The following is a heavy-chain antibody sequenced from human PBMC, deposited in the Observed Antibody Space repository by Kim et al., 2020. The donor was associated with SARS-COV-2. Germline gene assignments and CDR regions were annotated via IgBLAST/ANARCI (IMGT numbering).Heavy chain of an antibody. J-gene: IGHJ4*02. CDR2: IYYRGST. D-gene: IGHD1-26*01. V-gene: IGHV4-39*01. CDR1: GGSISTKSNY. Sequence: SETLSLTCTVSGGSISTKSNYWGWIRQPPGKGLECIGTIYYRGSTYYNPSLKSRVTVSVDTSKNQFSLKLTSITAADTAVYYCARLPNGIYSHFDFWGQGILVTVSS. CDR3: ARLPNGIYSHFDF.